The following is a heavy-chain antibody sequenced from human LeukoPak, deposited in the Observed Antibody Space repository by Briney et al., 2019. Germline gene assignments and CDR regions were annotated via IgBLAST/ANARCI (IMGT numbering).Heavy chain of an antibody. J-gene: IGHJ4*02. D-gene: IGHD3/OR15-3a*01. V-gene: IGHV3-30*02. CDR1: GFSFSNYG. Sequence: GGSLRLSCAASGFSFSNYGMHWVRQAPGKGLEWVAFIRYDGSNEYYTDSVKGRFTISRDNSKNTLYLQMNSLRAEDTAVYYCAKEGTDDYWGQGTLVTVSS. CDR2: IRYDGSNE. CDR3: AKEGTDDY.